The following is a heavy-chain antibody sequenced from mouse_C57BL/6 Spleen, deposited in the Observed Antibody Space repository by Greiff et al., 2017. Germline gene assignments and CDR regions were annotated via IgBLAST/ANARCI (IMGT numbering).Heavy chain of an antibody. Sequence: VHVKQSVAELVRPGASVKLSCTASGFNIQNTYMHWVKQRPEQGLEWIGRIDPANGNTKYAPKFQGKATITADTSSNTAYLQLSSLTSEDTAIYYCADDYVVAYWGQGTLVTVSA. J-gene: IGHJ3*01. CDR2: IDPANGNT. D-gene: IGHD2-4*01. V-gene: IGHV14-3*01. CDR1: GFNIQNTY. CDR3: ADDYVVAY.